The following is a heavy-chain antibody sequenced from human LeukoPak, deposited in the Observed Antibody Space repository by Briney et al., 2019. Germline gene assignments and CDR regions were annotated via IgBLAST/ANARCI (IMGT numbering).Heavy chain of an antibody. CDR1: GFTFSSYW. D-gene: IGHD6-13*01. Sequence: GGSLRLSCAASGFTFSSYWMSWVRQAPGKGLEWVANIKQDGSEKYYVDSVKGRFTISRDNAKNSLYLQMNSLRAEDTAVCYCARLSGYSSSWYVDYFDYWGQGTLVTVSS. CDR2: IKQDGSEK. CDR3: ARLSGYSSSWYVDYFDY. V-gene: IGHV3-7*03. J-gene: IGHJ4*02.